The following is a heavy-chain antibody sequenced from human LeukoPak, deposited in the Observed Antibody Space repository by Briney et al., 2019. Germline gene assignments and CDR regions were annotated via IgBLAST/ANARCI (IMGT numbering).Heavy chain of an antibody. Sequence: ASVKVSCKASGYTFTSYYMHWVRQAPGQGLEWMGIINPSGGSTNYAQKFPGRVTMTRDTSTRTVYMELSSLRSEDTAVYYCANVVGATSVPGDAFDIWGQGTMVTVSS. CDR1: GYTFTSYY. CDR3: ANVVGATSVPGDAFDI. V-gene: IGHV1-46*03. J-gene: IGHJ3*02. D-gene: IGHD1-26*01. CDR2: INPSGGST.